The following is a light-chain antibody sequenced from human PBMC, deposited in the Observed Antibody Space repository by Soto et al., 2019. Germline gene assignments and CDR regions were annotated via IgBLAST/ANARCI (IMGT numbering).Light chain of an antibody. Sequence: EILLTQSPATLSLSPGEGATLSCRASQSVSSSFLAWYQQQPGQAPRLLIYATSRRAPGIPDRFSGSGSGTDFTLTISRLEPEDFAVYYCQQYGSSLPITFGQGTRLDIK. CDR1: QSVSSSF. CDR3: QQYGSSLPIT. V-gene: IGKV3-20*01. J-gene: IGKJ5*01. CDR2: ATS.